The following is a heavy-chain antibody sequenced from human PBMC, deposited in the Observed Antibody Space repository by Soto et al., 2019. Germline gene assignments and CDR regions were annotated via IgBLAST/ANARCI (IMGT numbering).Heavy chain of an antibody. CDR1: GFTFSSYA. Sequence: PVGSLRLSCAASGFTFSSYAMSWVRQAPGNGLEWVSSISGSGGSTYYADSVKGRFTISRDNSRNSLYLQMNSLRDEDTALYYCVRYCSSTLCNGVATRTFDYWGQGALVTVSS. V-gene: IGHV3-23*01. D-gene: IGHD2-15*01. CDR3: VRYCSSTLCNGVATRTFDY. CDR2: ISGSGGST. J-gene: IGHJ4*02.